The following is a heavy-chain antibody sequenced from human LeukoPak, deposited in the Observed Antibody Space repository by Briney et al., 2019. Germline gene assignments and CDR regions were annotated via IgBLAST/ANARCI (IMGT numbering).Heavy chain of an antibody. Sequence: GGSLRLSCAASGFTFSSYGMHWGRQAPGKGLEWVAVIWYDGSKKYYADSVKGRFTISRDNSNNTLYLQMNSLRTEDTAVYYCAPRYCSGGSCYRTLNYFDYWGQGTLVTVSS. D-gene: IGHD2-15*01. J-gene: IGHJ4*02. CDR3: APRYCSGGSCYRTLNYFDY. CDR2: IWYDGSKK. CDR1: GFTFSSYG. V-gene: IGHV3-33*08.